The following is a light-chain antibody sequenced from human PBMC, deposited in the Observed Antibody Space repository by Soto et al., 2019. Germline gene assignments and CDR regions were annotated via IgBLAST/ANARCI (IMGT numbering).Light chain of an antibody. V-gene: IGKV3D-15*01. J-gene: IGKJ5*01. Sequence: EIVLTQSPGTPSLSPGERATLSCRASQSASVIYIAWYQQKPGQAPRLLIYGASTRATGIPDRFSGSGSGTEFTLTISSLQSEDFAVYYCQQYNNWPPITFGQGTRLEIK. CDR1: QSASVI. CDR3: QQYNNWPPIT. CDR2: GAS.